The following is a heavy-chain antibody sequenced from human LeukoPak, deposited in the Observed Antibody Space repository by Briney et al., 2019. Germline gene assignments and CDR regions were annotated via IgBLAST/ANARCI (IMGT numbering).Heavy chain of an antibody. J-gene: IGHJ4*02. CDR1: GLPFSRFW. V-gene: IGHV3-7*01. CDR3: ARDIEATGLFLDY. CDR2: MKYDGSET. Sequence: GGSLTLSCAASGLPFSRFWMRWVRHPPGRGREWVAYMKYDGSETYYVDSVKDRFTISRDNDKNSLYLQMNSLRAEDAAVYSCARDIEATGLFLDYWGQGTLVTVSS. D-gene: IGHD6-13*01.